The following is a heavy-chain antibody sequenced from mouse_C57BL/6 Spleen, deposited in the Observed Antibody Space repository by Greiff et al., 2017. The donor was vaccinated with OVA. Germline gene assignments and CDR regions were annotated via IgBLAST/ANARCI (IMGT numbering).Heavy chain of an antibody. D-gene: IGHD4-1*01. J-gene: IGHJ2*01. V-gene: IGHV5-17*01. CDR3: AILTGNYFDY. CDR2: ISSGSSTI. CDR1: GFTFSDYG. Sequence: EVKLVESGGGLVKPGGSLKLSCAASGFTFSDYGMHWVRQAPEKGLEWVAYISSGSSTIYYADTVKGRFTISRDNAKNTLFLQMTSLRSEDTAMYYCAILTGNYFDYWGQGTTLTVSS.